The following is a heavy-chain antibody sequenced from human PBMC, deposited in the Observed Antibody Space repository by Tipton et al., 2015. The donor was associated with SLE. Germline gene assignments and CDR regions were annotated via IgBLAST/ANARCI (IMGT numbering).Heavy chain of an antibody. Sequence: SWLRQLPGKGLEWIGWISVYNLNTKYAQKRQGRVTMAIDTSTSTAYMELRSLTSDDTAVYYCARTLLDYYYYMDVWGKGTTVTVSS. CDR2: ISVYNLNT. V-gene: IGHV1-18*01. CDR3: ARTLLDYYYYMDV. J-gene: IGHJ6*03.